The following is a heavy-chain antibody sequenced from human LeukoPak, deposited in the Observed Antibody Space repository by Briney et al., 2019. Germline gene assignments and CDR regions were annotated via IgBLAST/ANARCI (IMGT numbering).Heavy chain of an antibody. D-gene: IGHD6-13*01. V-gene: IGHV3-43*02. CDR3: AKDIGAGIAAAGTYYYGMDI. Sequence: GGSLRLSCAASGFTFDDYAMHWVRQAPGKGLEWVSLISGDGGSTYYADSVKGRFTISRDNSKNSLYLQMNSLRTEDTALYYCAKDIGAGIAAAGTYYYGMDIWGQGTTVTVSS. CDR2: ISGDGGST. CDR1: GFTFDDYA. J-gene: IGHJ6*02.